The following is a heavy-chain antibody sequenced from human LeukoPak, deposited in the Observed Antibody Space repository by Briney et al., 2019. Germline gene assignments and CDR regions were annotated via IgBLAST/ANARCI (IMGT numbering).Heavy chain of an antibody. D-gene: IGHD6-6*01. CDR1: GFTVSSNY. CDR2: IYSGGST. J-gene: IGHJ4*02. Sequence: GGPLGLSCAASGFTVSSNYMSWVRQAPGKGLEWVSVIYSGGSTYYADSVKGRFTISRDNSKNTLYLQMNSLRGEDTAVYYCARVAFRSSSYISGIDYWGQGTLVTVSS. CDR3: ARVAFRSSSYISGIDY. V-gene: IGHV3-53*01.